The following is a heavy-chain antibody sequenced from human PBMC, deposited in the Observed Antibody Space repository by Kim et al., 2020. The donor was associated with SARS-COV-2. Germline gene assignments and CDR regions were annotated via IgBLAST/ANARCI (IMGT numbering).Heavy chain of an antibody. CDR2: SP. D-gene: IGHD2-2*01. CDR3: ARAQLYYFDY. Sequence: SPNYNPTLKSRVTISVDTSKNQFSLKLSSVTAADTAVYYCARAQLYYFDYWGQGTLVTVSS. J-gene: IGHJ4*02. V-gene: IGHV4-59*01.